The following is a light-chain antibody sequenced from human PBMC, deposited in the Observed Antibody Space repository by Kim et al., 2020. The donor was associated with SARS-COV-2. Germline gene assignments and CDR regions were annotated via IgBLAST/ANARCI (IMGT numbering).Light chain of an antibody. CDR1: QGISNY. J-gene: IGKJ1*01. Sequence: DIQMTQSPSSLSASVGDRVTITCRASQGISNYLAWYQQKPGKAPKVLIYGASALQSGVPSRFSGSGPGTDFTLIINNLQPEDAAVYYWQKENDAQWTIGQGTKVDIK. V-gene: IGKV1-27*01. CDR3: QKENDAQWT. CDR2: GAS.